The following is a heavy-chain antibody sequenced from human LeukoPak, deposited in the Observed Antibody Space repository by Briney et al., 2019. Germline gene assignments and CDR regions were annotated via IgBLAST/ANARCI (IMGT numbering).Heavy chain of an antibody. D-gene: IGHD6-13*01. CDR3: ATGDINSSSWYYVVPSRTDYFDY. J-gene: IGHJ4*02. CDR1: GFTFSSYW. Sequence: GGSLRLSCAASGFTFSSYWMSWVRQAPGEGLEWVANIKQDGSEKYYVDSVKGRFTISRDNAKNSLYLQMNSLRAEDTAVYYCATGDINSSSWYYVVPSRTDYFDYWGQGTLVTVSS. CDR2: IKQDGSEK. V-gene: IGHV3-7*02.